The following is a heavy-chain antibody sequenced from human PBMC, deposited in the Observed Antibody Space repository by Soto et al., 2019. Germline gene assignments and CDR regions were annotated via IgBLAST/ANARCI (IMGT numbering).Heavy chain of an antibody. CDR2: IYPGDSDT. D-gene: IGHD4-17*01. CDR1: GYSFTSYW. Sequence: GESLKISCKGSGYSFTSYWIGWVRQMPGKGLEWMGIIYPGDSDTRYSPSFQGQVTISADKSISTAYLQWSSLKASDTAMYYCARSTRMTTVTISLDYYYYMDVWGKGTTVTVSS. CDR3: ARSTRMTTVTISLDYYYYMDV. J-gene: IGHJ6*03. V-gene: IGHV5-51*01.